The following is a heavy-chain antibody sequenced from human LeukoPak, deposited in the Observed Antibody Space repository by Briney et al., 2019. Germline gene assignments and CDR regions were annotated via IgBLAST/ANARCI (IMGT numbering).Heavy chain of an antibody. Sequence: GGSLRLSCAASGFPFNSFWMHWVRHAPGKGLVWVSDMNEYATTIRYADSVKGRFTISRDNAKSILYLQMNNLRAEDTAMYFCARGGVNPVDHWGQGTLVTVSS. J-gene: IGHJ4*02. CDR3: ARGGVNPVDH. D-gene: IGHD1-14*01. CDR2: MNEYATTI. V-gene: IGHV3-74*01. CDR1: GFPFNSFW.